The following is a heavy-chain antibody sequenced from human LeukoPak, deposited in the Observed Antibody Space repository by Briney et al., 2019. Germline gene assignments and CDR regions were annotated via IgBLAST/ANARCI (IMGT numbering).Heavy chain of an antibody. D-gene: IGHD5-18*01. Sequence: ASVEVSCKASGGTFSSYAISWVRLAPGQGLEWMGRIIPIFGTANYAQKFQGRVTITTDESTSTAYMELSSLRSEDTAVYYCASSRDTAMVTDDYYYYMDVWGKGTTVTVSS. CDR1: GGTFSSYA. V-gene: IGHV1-69*05. CDR2: IIPIFGTA. J-gene: IGHJ6*03. CDR3: ASSRDTAMVTDDYYYYMDV.